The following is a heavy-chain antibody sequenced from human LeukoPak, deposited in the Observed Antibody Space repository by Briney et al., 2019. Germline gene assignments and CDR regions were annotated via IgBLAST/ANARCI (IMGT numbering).Heavy chain of an antibody. J-gene: IGHJ4*02. CDR2: INPSGGTT. D-gene: IGHD4-23*01. V-gene: IGHV1-46*01. CDR1: GYTFTTYY. Sequence: ASVKVSCKTSGYTFTTYYMHWVRQAPGQGLEWMGIINPSGGTTNYAQKFQGRVTMTTDTSTSTAYMELRSLRSDDTAVYYCARFNSFVDYWGQGTLVTVSS. CDR3: ARFNSFVDY.